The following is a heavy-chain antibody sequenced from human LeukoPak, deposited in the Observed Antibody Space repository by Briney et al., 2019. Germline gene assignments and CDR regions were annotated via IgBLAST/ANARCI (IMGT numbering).Heavy chain of an antibody. J-gene: IGHJ4*02. Sequence: PSETLSLTCTVSGGSISSYYWSWIRQPPGKGLEWIGYIYYSGSTNYNPSLKSRVPISVDTSKNQFSLKLSSVTAADTAVYYCARRTGYYDGFDYWGQGTLVTVS. V-gene: IGHV4-59*01. CDR2: IYYSGST. D-gene: IGHD3/OR15-3a*01. CDR1: GGSISSYY. CDR3: ARRTGYYDGFDY.